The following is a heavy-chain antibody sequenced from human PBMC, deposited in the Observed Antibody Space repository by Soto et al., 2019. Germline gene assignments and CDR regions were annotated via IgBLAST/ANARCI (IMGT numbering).Heavy chain of an antibody. CDR3: ARVRWSMPLYYFDY. J-gene: IGHJ4*02. CDR2: IYYSGST. Sequence: QVQLQEWGPGLVKPSETLSLTCTVSGGSISSYYWSWIRQPPGKGLEWIGYIYYSGSTNYNPSLKSRVTISVDTSKNQFSLKLSSVTAADTAVYYCARVRWSMPLYYFDYWGQGTLVTVSS. D-gene: IGHD2-8*02. CDR1: GGSISSYY. V-gene: IGHV4-59*01.